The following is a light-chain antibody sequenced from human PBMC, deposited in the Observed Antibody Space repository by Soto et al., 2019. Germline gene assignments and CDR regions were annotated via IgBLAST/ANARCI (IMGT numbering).Light chain of an antibody. CDR3: GAGHASGSYFVVV. J-gene: IGLJ2*01. V-gene: IGLV9-49*01. CDR1: SGYSNYK. CDR2: VGTGGIVG. Sequence: QPVLTQPPSASASLGASVTLTCTLSSGYSNYKVDWYQQRPGKGPRFVMRVGTGGIVGSKGDGIPDRFSVLGSGLNRYLTIKNIQEEDESVYHCGAGHASGSYFVVVFGGGTKLTVL.